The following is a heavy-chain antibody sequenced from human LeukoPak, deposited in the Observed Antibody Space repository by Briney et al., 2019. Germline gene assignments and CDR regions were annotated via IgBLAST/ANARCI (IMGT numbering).Heavy chain of an antibody. D-gene: IGHD6-19*01. J-gene: IGHJ4*02. V-gene: IGHV4-59*11. CDR1: GGSISSHY. Sequence: SETLSLTCIVSGGSISSHYWSWIRQPPGKGLEWIGNIYSSGTTNYNPSLKSRVSLLVDTSKNQFFLEMRSVTAADTAVYYCARGAHSRGWSDFWGQGALVTVSS. CDR2: IYSSGTT. CDR3: ARGAHSRGWSDF.